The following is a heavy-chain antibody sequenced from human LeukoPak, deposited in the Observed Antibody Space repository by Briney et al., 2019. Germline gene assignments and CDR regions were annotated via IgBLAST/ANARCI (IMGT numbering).Heavy chain of an antibody. D-gene: IGHD5-24*01. CDR1: GYTFTGYY. V-gene: IGHV1-2*02. CDR2: INPNSGGT. CDR3: ARPQRWLQWVAFDY. Sequence: ASVKVSCKASGYTFTGYYMHWVRQAPGQGLEWMGWINPNSGGTNYAQKFQGRVTMTRDTSISTAYMELSRLRSDDTAVYYCARPQRWLQWVAFDYWGQGTLVTVSS. J-gene: IGHJ4*02.